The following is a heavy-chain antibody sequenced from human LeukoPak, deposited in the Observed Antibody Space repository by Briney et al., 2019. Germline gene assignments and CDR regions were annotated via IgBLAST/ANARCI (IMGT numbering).Heavy chain of an antibody. CDR2: INHSGST. CDR1: GGSFSGYY. V-gene: IGHV4-34*01. Sequence: SETLSLTCAVYGGSFSGYYWSWIRQPPGKGLEWIGEINHSGSTNYNPSLKSRVTISVDTSKNQFSLKLSSVTAADTAVYYCARGQGYCSSTSCYEWGYWFDPWGQGTLVTVSS. J-gene: IGHJ5*02. CDR3: ARGQGYCSSTSCYEWGYWFDP. D-gene: IGHD2-2*01.